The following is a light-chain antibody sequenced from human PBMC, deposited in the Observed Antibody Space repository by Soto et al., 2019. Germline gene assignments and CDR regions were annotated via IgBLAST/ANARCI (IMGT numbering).Light chain of an antibody. J-gene: IGLJ3*02. Sequence: QSVLIQPPSASGTPGQRVTISCSGSSSNIGTNTVNWYQQLPGTAPKLLIANNNQRPSGIPDGFSGAKSGTSDALAISGLQTEDEGEYYCATWEDSLDGPVFGGGTKLTVL. V-gene: IGLV1-44*01. CDR3: ATWEDSLDGPV. CDR2: NNN. CDR1: SSNIGTNT.